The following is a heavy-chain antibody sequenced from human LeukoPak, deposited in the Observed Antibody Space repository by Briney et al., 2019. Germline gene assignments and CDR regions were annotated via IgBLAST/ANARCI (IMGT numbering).Heavy chain of an antibody. J-gene: IGHJ5*02. CDR1: GGTFSSYT. CDR2: IIPMLGIA. Sequence: SVKVSCKASGGTFSSYTIGWVRQAPGQGLEWMGRIIPMLGIANYAQKFQGRVTITADKSTSTAYMELSSLRSEDTAVYYCATPTKEAPWGQGTLVTVSS. CDR3: ATPTKEAP. V-gene: IGHV1-69*02.